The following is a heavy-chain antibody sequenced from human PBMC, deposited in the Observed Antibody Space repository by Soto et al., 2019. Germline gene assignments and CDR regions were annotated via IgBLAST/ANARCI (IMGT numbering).Heavy chain of an antibody. J-gene: IGHJ4*02. CDR2: ISYDGSNK. V-gene: IGHV3-30-3*01. Sequence: WWSLRLCCVASGFTCSNYAMNWFRQAPGKGLEWVAVISYDGSNKYYADSVKGRITISRDNSRSTLYLQMNNLRAEDTAMYYCARDLGNNYGSFAYWGQGTLVTVSS. CDR1: GFTCSNYA. D-gene: IGHD4-17*01. CDR3: ARDLGNNYGSFAY.